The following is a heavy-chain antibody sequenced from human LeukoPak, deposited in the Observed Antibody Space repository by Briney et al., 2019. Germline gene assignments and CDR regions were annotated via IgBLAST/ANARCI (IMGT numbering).Heavy chain of an antibody. CDR2: ISGSGDAT. CDR3: AKPEVPQTSITMIVVVNYYYYGMDV. CDR1: GFTFTSYG. V-gene: IGHV3-23*01. J-gene: IGHJ6*02. D-gene: IGHD3-22*01. Sequence: GGSLRLSCVASGFTFTSYGMSWVRQAPGKRLEWVSGISGSGDATYYADSVKGRFTISRDNSKNTLYLQMNSLRAEETAVYYCAKPEVPQTSITMIVVVNYYYYGMDVWGQGTTVTVSS.